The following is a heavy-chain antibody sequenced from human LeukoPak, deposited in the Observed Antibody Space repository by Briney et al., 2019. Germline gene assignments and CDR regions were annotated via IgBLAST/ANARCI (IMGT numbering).Heavy chain of an antibody. D-gene: IGHD3-9*01. CDR1: GGSISSSS. CDR2: ISSSSSYI. V-gene: IGHV3-21*01. J-gene: IGHJ4*02. Sequence: ETLSLTCTVSGGSISSSSYYWGWIRQPPGKGLEWVSSISSSSSYIYYADSVKGRFTISRDNAKNSLYLQMNSLRAEDTAVYYCARDTVYDILTGHTEGYFDYWGQGTLVTVSS. CDR3: ARDTVYDILTGHTEGYFDY.